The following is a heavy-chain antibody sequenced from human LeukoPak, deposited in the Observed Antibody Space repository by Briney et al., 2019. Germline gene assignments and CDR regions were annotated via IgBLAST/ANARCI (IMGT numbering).Heavy chain of an antibody. J-gene: IGHJ4*02. CDR1: GGSISSYY. Sequence: SETLSLTCTVSGGSISSYYWSWLRQPPAKGPEWIGYIYYSGSTNYNPSLTSRVTISVDTSKNQFSLRLSSVTAADTAVYYCARGPPYLLFDYWGQGTLVTVSS. CDR2: IYYSGST. CDR3: ARGPPYLLFDY. D-gene: IGHD2-15*01. V-gene: IGHV4-59*01.